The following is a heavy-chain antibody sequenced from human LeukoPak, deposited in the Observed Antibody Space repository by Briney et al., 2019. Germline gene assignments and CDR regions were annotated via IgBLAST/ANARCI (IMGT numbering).Heavy chain of an antibody. J-gene: IGHJ5*02. CDR3: ARVLSGKWFGGNWFDH. CDR2: IYYSGST. V-gene: IGHV4-59*01. CDR1: GGSISSYY. Sequence: SETLSLTCTVCGGSISSYYWSWIAQPPGKGLEWIGYIYYSGSTNYNPSLKSRVTISVDTSKNQFSLKLSSVTAADTAVYYCARVLSGKWFGGNWFDHWGQGTLVTVSS. D-gene: IGHD3-10*01.